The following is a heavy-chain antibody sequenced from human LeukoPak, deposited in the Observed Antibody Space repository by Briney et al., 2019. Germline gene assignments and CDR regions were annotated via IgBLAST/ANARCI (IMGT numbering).Heavy chain of an antibody. J-gene: IGHJ6*02. CDR2: IYYSGST. Sequence: SETLSLTCTVSGGSISGYYWSWIRQPPGKGLEWIGYIYYSGSTNYNPSLKSRVTISVDTSKNQFSLKLSSVTAADTAVYYCARDRGYSYGYYYYGMDVWGQGTTVTVSS. CDR3: ARDRGYSYGYYYYGMDV. V-gene: IGHV4-59*01. CDR1: GGSISGYY. D-gene: IGHD5-18*01.